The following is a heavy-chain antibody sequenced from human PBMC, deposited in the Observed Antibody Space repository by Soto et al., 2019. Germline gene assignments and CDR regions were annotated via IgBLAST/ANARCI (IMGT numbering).Heavy chain of an antibody. D-gene: IGHD1-26*01. CDR2: IHPGDSDT. J-gene: IGHJ5*02. Sequence: PGESLKISCKGSGYIFTSSWIGWVRQMPGEGLEWMGIIHPGDSDTRYSPSFQGQVTISVDKSISTAYLKWSSLKASETAMYYCAKGKVGASRNWFDPWGQGTLVTVSS. CDR3: AKGKVGASRNWFDP. CDR1: GYIFTSSW. V-gene: IGHV5-51*01.